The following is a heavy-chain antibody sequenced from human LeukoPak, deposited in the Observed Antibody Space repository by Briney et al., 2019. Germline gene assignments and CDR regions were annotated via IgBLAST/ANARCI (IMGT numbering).Heavy chain of an antibody. J-gene: IGHJ4*02. CDR3: AKTAHLGIVSSFDS. V-gene: IGHV3-33*06. CDR1: GFTFSSYG. CDR2: IWYDGSNK. D-gene: IGHD7-27*01. Sequence: GGSLRLSCAASGFTFSSYGMHWVRQAPGKGLEWVAVIWYDGSNKYYADTVKGRFTISRDNSKNTLYLQMNSLRAEDTAVYYCAKTAHLGIVSSFDSWGQGTLVTVSS.